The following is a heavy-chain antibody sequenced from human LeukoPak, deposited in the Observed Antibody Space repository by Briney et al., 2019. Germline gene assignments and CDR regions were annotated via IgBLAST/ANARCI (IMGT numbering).Heavy chain of an antibody. D-gene: IGHD3-10*01. J-gene: IGHJ4*02. V-gene: IGHV3-74*01. Sequence: GGSLRLSCAASGFRFSYSWMYWVRQGPGKGPVWDSRMKTDGSTIEYADSVKGRFTISRDNAKNTLFLQMSSLRVEDTAVYYCARGADHGGSYYPDWGQGTRVAVSS. CDR3: ARGADHGGSYYPD. CDR1: GFRFSYSW. CDR2: MKTDGSTI.